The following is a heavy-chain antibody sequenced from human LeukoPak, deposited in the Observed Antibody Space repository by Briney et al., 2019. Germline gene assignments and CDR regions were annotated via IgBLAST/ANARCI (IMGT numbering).Heavy chain of an antibody. V-gene: IGHV3-21*01. CDR2: ITTDSRNI. J-gene: IGHJ4*02. CDR1: GFIFSRYN. Sequence: GGSLRLSCAASGFIFSRYNINWIRQAPGKGLEWVSSITTDSRNIYYAGSVKGRFSVSRDNAKNSVYLQMNSLRADDTAVYYCAREWGEYSGYENWGQGTLVTVSS. D-gene: IGHD5-12*01. CDR3: AREWGEYSGYEN.